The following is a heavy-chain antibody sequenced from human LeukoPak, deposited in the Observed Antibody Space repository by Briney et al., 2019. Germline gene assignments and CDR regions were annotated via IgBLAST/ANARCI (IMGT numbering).Heavy chain of an antibody. CDR3: AKDRWLQGYFDY. CDR1: GFTFSSYG. J-gene: IGHJ4*02. D-gene: IGHD5-24*01. CDR2: IRYDGSNK. Sequence: GGSLRLSCAAPGFTFSSYGMHWVRQAPGKGLEWLAFIRYDGSNKYYADSVKGRCTISRDNSKKTVYLQMNSLRTEDTAVYYCAKDRWLQGYFDYWGQGTLVTVSS. V-gene: IGHV3-30*02.